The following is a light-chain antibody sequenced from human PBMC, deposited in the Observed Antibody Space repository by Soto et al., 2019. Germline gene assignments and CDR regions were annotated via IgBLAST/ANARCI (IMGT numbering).Light chain of an antibody. CDR1: RNLDRGQ. CDR3: QQYGDSPRT. V-gene: IGKV3-20*01. CDR2: DAF. J-gene: IGKJ5*01. Sequence: EIVMTQSPATLSVSPGESATLSCRASRNLDRGQLAWYQQKVGRAPRLLIHDAFMRATGIPDRFSGSGSGTDFTLTIARLEPEDFAVYYCQQYGDSPRTFGQGTRLEIK.